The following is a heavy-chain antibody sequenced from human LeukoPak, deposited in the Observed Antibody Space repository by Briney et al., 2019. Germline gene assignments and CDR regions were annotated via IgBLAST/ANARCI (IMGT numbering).Heavy chain of an antibody. CDR2: INHSGST. CDR3: ARESLWGYSYGCDY. D-gene: IGHD5-18*01. CDR1: GGSFSGYY. V-gene: IGHV4-34*01. J-gene: IGHJ4*02. Sequence: SETLSLTCAVYGGSFSGYYWSWIRQPPGKGLEWIGEINHSGSTNYNPSLKSRVTISVDTSKNQFSLKLSSVTAADTAVYYCARESLWGYSYGCDYWGQGTLVTVSS.